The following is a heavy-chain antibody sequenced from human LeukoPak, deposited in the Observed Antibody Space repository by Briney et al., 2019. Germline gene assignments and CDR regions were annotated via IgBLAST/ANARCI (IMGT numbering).Heavy chain of an antibody. D-gene: IGHD6-19*01. CDR2: IRSKADTYTT. Sequence: PGGSLRLSCAASGFTFSASAVHWVRRAPGKGLEWVGRIRSKADTYTTSYAASVKGRFTISRDDSKNTAFLQLNSLKTEDTAVYYCTREYSSGWPFDFWGQGTLVTVSS. CDR3: TREYSSGWPFDF. V-gene: IGHV3-73*01. J-gene: IGHJ4*02. CDR1: GFTFSASA.